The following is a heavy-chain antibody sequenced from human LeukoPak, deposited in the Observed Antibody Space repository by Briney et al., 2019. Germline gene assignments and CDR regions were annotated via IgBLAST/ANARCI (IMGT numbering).Heavy chain of an antibody. CDR2: INPNSGVT. CDR3: ARTEANDRADGNFDL. Sequence: ASVKVSCKASGYTFTAYYIQWVRQAPGQGLEWMGRINPNSGVTNYAPKFQGRVTMTRDTSISTAFLELSGLRSDDTAMYYCARTEANDRADGNFDLWGRGTVVVVSS. J-gene: IGHJ2*01. V-gene: IGHV1-2*06. D-gene: IGHD1-1*01. CDR1: GYTFTAYY.